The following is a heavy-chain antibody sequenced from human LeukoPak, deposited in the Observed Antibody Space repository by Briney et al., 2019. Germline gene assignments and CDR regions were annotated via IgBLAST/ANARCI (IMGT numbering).Heavy chain of an antibody. V-gene: IGHV4-61*08. J-gene: IGHJ4*02. Sequence: ETLSLTCTVSGGSISSGDYYWSWIRQPPGKGLEWIGYIYYSGTTNYNPSLKSRVTISVDTSKNQFSLRLSSVTAADTALYYCARDRGSGYLDSWGQGTLVTVSS. CDR1: GGSISSGDYY. CDR2: IYYSGTT. CDR3: ARDRGSGYLDS. D-gene: IGHD3-22*01.